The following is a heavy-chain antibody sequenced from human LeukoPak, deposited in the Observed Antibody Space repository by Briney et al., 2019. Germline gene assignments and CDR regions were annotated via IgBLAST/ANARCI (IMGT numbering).Heavy chain of an antibody. CDR2: ISYDGSNK. V-gene: IGHV3-30*04. D-gene: IGHD3-10*01. Sequence: GGSLRLSCAASGFTFSSYAMHWVRQAPGKGLEWVAVISYDGSNKYYADSVKGRFTISRDNPKNTLYLQMNSLRAEDTAVYYCARDYYGSGSGGFDPWGQGTLVTVSS. CDR1: GFTFSSYA. CDR3: ARDYYGSGSGGFDP. J-gene: IGHJ5*02.